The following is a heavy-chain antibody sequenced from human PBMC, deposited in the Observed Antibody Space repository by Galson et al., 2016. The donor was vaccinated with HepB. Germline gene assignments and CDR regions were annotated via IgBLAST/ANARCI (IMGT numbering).Heavy chain of an antibody. J-gene: IGHJ4*02. D-gene: IGHD3-3*01. CDR2: IRGSGTGT. Sequence: SLRLSCAASGFSISIYSMNWVRQAPGKGLEWVSAIRGSGTGTSYTDSVKGRFTLSRDNSKNTLYLQMNSLRVEDTAVYYCERDGGWNYDYFDYWGQGTLATVSS. CDR1: GFSISIYS. CDR3: ERDGGWNYDYFDY. V-gene: IGHV3-23*01.